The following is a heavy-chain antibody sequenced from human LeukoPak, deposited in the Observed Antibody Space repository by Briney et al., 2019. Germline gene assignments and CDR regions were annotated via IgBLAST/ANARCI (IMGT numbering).Heavy chain of an antibody. J-gene: IGHJ5*02. D-gene: IGHD1-1*01. CDR2: IYYSGST. V-gene: IGHV4-30-4*08. CDR3: ARVGRGTTFWFDP. Sequence: PSQTLSLTCTVSGGSISSGDYYWSWIRQPPGKGLEWIGYIYYSGSTYYNPSLKSRVTISVDTSKNQFSLKLSSVTAADTAVHYCARVGRGTTFWFDPWGQGTLVTVSS. CDR1: GGSISSGDYY.